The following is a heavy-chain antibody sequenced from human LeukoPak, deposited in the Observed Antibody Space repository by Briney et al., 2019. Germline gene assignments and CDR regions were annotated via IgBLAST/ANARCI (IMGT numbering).Heavy chain of an antibody. Sequence: SETLSLTCAVYGGSFSGYYWSWIRQPPGKGLEWIGEINHSGSTNYNPSLGSRVTISVDTSKNQFSLKLSSVTAADTAVYYCARGLTSSDWYFDLWGRGTLVTVSS. CDR1: GGSFSGYY. J-gene: IGHJ2*01. D-gene: IGHD4/OR15-4a*01. V-gene: IGHV4-34*01. CDR3: ARGLTSSDWYFDL. CDR2: INHSGST.